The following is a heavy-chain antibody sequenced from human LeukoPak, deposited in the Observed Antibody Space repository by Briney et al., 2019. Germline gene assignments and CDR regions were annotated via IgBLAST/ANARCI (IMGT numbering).Heavy chain of an antibody. CDR1: VGSISSYY. CDR3: AGQQDIVVVPASYYYMDV. Sequence: SDTLSLTCTVSVGSISSYYWRWIQQPARQGLKGIGRIYTSGSTNHNPPLKSRVTMSVDTSKNQFSLKLSSVTAADTAVYYCAGQQDIVVVPASYYYMDVWGKGTTVTVSS. J-gene: IGHJ6*03. V-gene: IGHV4-4*07. D-gene: IGHD2-2*01. CDR2: IYTSGST.